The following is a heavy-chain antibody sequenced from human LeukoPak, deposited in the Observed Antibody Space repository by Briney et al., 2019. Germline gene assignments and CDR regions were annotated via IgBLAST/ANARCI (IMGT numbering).Heavy chain of an antibody. J-gene: IGHJ4*02. CDR3: ARPHTLDRTTKYYFDY. CDR1: GYSFTSYW. V-gene: IGHV5-51*01. CDR2: IYPGDSDT. Sequence: GESLQISCQASGYSFTSYWIGWVRQMPGKGLEWMGIIYPGDSDTRYSPSFQGHVTISADKSITTAYLQWTSLEASDTAMYYCARPHTLDRTTKYYFDYWGQGTLVTVSS. D-gene: IGHD1-14*01.